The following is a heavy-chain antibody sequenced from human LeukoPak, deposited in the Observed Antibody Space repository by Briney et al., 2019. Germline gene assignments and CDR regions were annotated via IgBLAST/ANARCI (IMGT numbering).Heavy chain of an antibody. V-gene: IGHV4-30-4*01. CDR2: IYYSGGT. CDR1: GGSISSGDYY. Sequence: NPSQTLSLTCTVSGGSISSGDYYWSWIRQPPGKGLEWIGYIYYSGGTNYNPSLMSRVTISVDTSKNQFSLRLSSVTAADTAVYYCARHFRRSDSYFNEALDIWGQGTLVTVSS. D-gene: IGHD3-10*01. CDR3: ARHFRRSDSYFNEALDI. J-gene: IGHJ3*02.